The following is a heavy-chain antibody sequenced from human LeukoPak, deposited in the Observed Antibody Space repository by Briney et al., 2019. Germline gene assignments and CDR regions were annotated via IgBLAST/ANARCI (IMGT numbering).Heavy chain of an antibody. V-gene: IGHV4-59*11. Sequence: PSETLSLTCTVSGGSISSHYWSWIRQPPGKGLEWIGYIYYSGSTNYNPSLESRVTISVDTSKNQFSLKLSSVTAADTAVYYCARDRSDFDYWGQGTLVTVSS. CDR1: GGSISSHY. CDR2: IYYSGST. CDR3: ARDRSDFDY. J-gene: IGHJ4*02. D-gene: IGHD3-3*01.